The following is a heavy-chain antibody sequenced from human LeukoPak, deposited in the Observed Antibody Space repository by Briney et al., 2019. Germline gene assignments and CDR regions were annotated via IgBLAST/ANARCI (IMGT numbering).Heavy chain of an antibody. CDR3: ARAAELMITFGGVIVPSGSFDY. CDR2: IYYSGST. CDR1: GGSISSSSYY. D-gene: IGHD3-16*02. Sequence: SETLSLTCTVSGGSISSSSYYWGWIRQPPGKGLEWIGSIYYSGSTYYNPSLNSRVTISVDTSKNQFSLKLSSVTAADTAVYYCARAAELMITFGGVIVPSGSFDYWGQGTLVTVSS. J-gene: IGHJ4*02. V-gene: IGHV4-39*07.